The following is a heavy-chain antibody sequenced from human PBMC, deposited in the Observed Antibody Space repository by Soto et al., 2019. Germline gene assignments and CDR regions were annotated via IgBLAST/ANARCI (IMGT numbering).Heavy chain of an antibody. CDR1: GFTFSSYS. J-gene: IGHJ4*02. D-gene: IGHD6-13*01. CDR3: ARAIRAAADFFDY. CDR2: ISSSSSYI. Sequence: GGSLRLSCAASGFTFSSYSMNWVRQAPGKGLEWVSSISSSSSYIYYADSVKGRFTISRDNAKNSLYLQMNSLRAEDTAVYYCARAIRAAADFFDYWGQGTLVTVSS. V-gene: IGHV3-21*01.